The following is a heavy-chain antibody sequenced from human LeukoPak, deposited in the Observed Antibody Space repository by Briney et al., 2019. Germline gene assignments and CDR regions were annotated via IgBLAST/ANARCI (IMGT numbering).Heavy chain of an antibody. J-gene: IGHJ4*02. V-gene: IGHV4-59*01. CDR2: IYYSGST. D-gene: IGHD6-19*01. CDR3: ARTLYSSGWYLDY. Sequence: SETLSLTCTVSGGSISSYYWSWIRQPPGKGLEWIGYIYYSGSTSYNPSLKSRVTISVDTSKNQFSLKLSSVTAADTAVYYCARTLYSSGWYLDYWGQGTLVTVSS. CDR1: GGSISSYY.